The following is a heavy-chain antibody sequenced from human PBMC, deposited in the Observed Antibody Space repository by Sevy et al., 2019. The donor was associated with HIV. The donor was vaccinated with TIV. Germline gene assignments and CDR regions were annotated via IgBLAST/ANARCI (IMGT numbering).Heavy chain of an antibody. CDR1: GGSISSGGYY. CDR3: ARGGNYGMDV. CDR2: IYYSGNT. J-gene: IGHJ6*02. V-gene: IGHV4-31*03. D-gene: IGHD1-26*01. Sequence: SDTLSLTCTVSGGSISSGGYYWNWVRQHPETGLEWIGYIYYSGNTYYNPSLKSRVSITIDTSKNQFSLRLSSLTAADTAVYYCARGGNYGMDVWGQGTTVTVSS.